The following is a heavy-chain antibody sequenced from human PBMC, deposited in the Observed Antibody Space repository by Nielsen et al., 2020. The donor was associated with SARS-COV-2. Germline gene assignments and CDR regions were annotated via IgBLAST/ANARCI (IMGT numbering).Heavy chain of an antibody. Sequence: GGSLRLSCAASGFTFDDYAMHWVRHAPGKGLEWVSGISWNSGSIGYADSVKGRFTISRDNAKNSLYLQMNSLRAEDTALYYCATSHYGSGSQDYYGMDVWGQGTTVTVSS. D-gene: IGHD3-10*01. CDR3: ATSHYGSGSQDYYGMDV. CDR1: GFTFDDYA. CDR2: ISWNSGSI. V-gene: IGHV3-9*01. J-gene: IGHJ6*02.